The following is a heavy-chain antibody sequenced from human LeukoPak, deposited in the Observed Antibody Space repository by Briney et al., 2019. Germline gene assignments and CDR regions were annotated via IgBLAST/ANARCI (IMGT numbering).Heavy chain of an antibody. Sequence: PSETLSLTCAVYGGSFSGYYWSWIRQPPGKGLEWIGEINHSGSTNYNPSLKSRVTISVDTSKNQFSLKLSSVTAADTAVYYCARHYCTGGPCYLDYWGQGTLGTVSS. CDR1: GGSFSGYY. V-gene: IGHV4-34*01. J-gene: IGHJ4*02. CDR2: INHSGST. D-gene: IGHD2-8*02. CDR3: ARHYCTGGPCYLDY.